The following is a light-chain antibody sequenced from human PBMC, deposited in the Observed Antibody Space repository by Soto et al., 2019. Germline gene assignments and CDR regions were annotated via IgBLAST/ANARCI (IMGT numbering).Light chain of an antibody. CDR3: ATWDDDLSAAV. CDR1: SSNIEGNT. Sequence: QSVLTQPPSLSGTPGQSVTTSCSGSSSNIEGNTVHWYQHLPGTAPKLLIYIDHNRPSGIPDRFSGSKSGTSASLAISGLQSEDEADYYCATWDDDLSAAVFGGGTQLTVL. J-gene: IGLJ7*01. CDR2: IDH. V-gene: IGLV1-44*01.